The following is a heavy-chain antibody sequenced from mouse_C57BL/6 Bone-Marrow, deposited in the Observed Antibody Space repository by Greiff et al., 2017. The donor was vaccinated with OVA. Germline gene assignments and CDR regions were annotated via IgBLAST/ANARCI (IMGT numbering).Heavy chain of an antibody. V-gene: IGHV1-82*01. D-gene: IGHD1-1*01. CDR2: IYPGDGDT. CDR3: ARACTTVGGDE. J-gene: IGHJ2*01. Sequence: VKLMESGPELVKPGASVKISCKASGYAFSSSWMNWVKQRPGKGLEWIGRIYPGDGDTNYNGKFKGKATLTAAKSSSTDYMQRMSLTSEDAEVDFCARACTTVGGDEGGQGNTVTGAS. CDR1: GYAFSSSW.